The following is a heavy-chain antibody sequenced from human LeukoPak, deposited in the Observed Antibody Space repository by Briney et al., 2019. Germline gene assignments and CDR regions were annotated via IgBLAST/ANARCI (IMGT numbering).Heavy chain of an antibody. V-gene: IGHV4-59*08. D-gene: IGHD6-6*01. Sequence: SETLSLTCTVSGGSISSYYWSWIRQPPGKGLEWIGYIYYSGSTNYNPSLKSRVTISVDTFKNQFSLKLSSVTAADTAVYYCARLPEYSSSSFDYWGQGTLVTVSS. CDR3: ARLPEYSSSSFDY. CDR2: IYYSGST. J-gene: IGHJ4*02. CDR1: GGSISSYY.